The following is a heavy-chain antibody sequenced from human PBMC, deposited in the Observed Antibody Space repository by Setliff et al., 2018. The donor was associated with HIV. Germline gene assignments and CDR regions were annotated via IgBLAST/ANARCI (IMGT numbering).Heavy chain of an antibody. J-gene: IGHJ6*03. CDR1: GFTFGSYA. Sequence: GGSLRLSCAASGFTFGSYAMTWVRQAPGKGLEWVSAISGSGGSTYYADSVKGRFTISRDNSKNTLYLQMNSLRAEDTAVYYGAKRGGETAYYMDVWGKGTTVTVSS. D-gene: IGHD3-16*01. CDR3: AKRGGETAYYMDV. V-gene: IGHV3-23*01. CDR2: ISGSGGST.